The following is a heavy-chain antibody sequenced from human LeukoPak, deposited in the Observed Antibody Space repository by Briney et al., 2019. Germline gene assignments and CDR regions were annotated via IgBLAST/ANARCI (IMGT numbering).Heavy chain of an antibody. CDR2: ISGSGGGT. CDR3: ARDYGGQELLDWFDP. D-gene: IGHD1-26*01. Sequence: GGSLRLSCAVSGITLSNYGMSWVRQAPGQGLEWVAGISGSGGGTTYADSVEGRFTISRGNSKNTLYLQMNSLRAEDTAVYYCARDYGGQELLDWFDPWGQGTLVTVSS. CDR1: GITLSNYG. J-gene: IGHJ5*02. V-gene: IGHV3-23*01.